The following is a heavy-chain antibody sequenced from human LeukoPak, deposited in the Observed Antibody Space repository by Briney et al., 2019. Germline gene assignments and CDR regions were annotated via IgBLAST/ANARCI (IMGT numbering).Heavy chain of an antibody. J-gene: IGHJ5*02. Sequence: GGSLRLSCAASGFPFSSYEMHWLRQAPGKGLEWVAHISGSSGNILYSDSVKGRFSVSRDNANNVLYLQMNSLRVEDTAVYYCAIEKIPALVFDPWGQGTLVAVSP. CDR3: AIEKIPALVFDP. CDR2: ISGSSGNI. CDR1: GFPFSSYE. V-gene: IGHV3-48*03. D-gene: IGHD6-13*01.